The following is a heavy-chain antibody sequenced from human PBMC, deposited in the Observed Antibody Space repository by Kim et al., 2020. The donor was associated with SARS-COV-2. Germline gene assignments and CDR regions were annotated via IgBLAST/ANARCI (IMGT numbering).Heavy chain of an antibody. V-gene: IGHV4-4*07. D-gene: IGHD5-12*01. J-gene: IGHJ4*02. Sequence: NTTPALKSRRTMSVDTSKNQFSLKLSSVTAADTAVYYCAVSRYSGYPFDYWGQGTLVTVSS. CDR3: AVSRYSGYPFDY.